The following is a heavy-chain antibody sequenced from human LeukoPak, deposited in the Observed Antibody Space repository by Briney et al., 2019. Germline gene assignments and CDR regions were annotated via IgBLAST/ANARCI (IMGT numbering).Heavy chain of an antibody. CDR3: AKATIAAALRSVDY. CDR2: ISGSGGST. Sequence: GGSLTLPRPASGFTFNRYALLGVGQAPGKGLKWVSAISGSGGSTSYADSVKGRFTISRDNSNNTLYLQMMSLRAEDTSVYDCAKATIAAALRSVDYWGQGTLVTVSS. D-gene: IGHD6-25*01. V-gene: IGHV3-23*01. J-gene: IGHJ4*02. CDR1: GFTFNRYA.